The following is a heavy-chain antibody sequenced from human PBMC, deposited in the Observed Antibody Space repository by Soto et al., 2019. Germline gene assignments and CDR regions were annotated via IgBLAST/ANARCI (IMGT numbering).Heavy chain of an antibody. J-gene: IGHJ6*02. Sequence: GGSLRLSCAASGFTFSSYSMNWVRQAPGKGLEWVSSISSSSSYIYYADSVKGRFTISRDNAKNSLYLQMNSLRAEDTAVYYCASLRYCGGDLGCGKGHYGMDVWGQGTTVTVSS. CDR3: ASLRYCGGDLGCGKGHYGMDV. CDR1: GFTFSSYS. CDR2: ISSSSSYI. D-gene: IGHD2-21*02. V-gene: IGHV3-21*01.